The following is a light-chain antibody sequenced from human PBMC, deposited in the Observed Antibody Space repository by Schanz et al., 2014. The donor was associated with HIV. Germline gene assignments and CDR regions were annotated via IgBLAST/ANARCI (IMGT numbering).Light chain of an antibody. CDR1: SRYFSAYDS. CDR2: EAT. V-gene: IGLV2-8*01. CDR3: CSYASSGV. Sequence: QSVLTQPPSASGSPGQSVTISCTGASRYFSAYDSVSWYQQHPGKAPKLMIYEATKRPTGVSSRFSGSKSGNTASLTISGLQAEDEADYYCCSYASSGVFGGGTKLTVL. J-gene: IGLJ3*02.